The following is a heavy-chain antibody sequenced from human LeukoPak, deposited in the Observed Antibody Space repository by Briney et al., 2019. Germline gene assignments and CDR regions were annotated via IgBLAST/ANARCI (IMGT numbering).Heavy chain of an antibody. CDR1: GFTFDDYA. D-gene: IGHD6-19*01. Sequence: GGSLRLSCTDSGFTFDDYAMHWVRQAPGKGLEWVSGISWNSGYVVYADSVKGRFTISRDNAKNSLYLQMNSLRAEDMALYFCARGISMTGPFDYWGQGTLVTVSS. J-gene: IGHJ4*02. V-gene: IGHV3-9*03. CDR2: ISWNSGYV. CDR3: ARGISMTGPFDY.